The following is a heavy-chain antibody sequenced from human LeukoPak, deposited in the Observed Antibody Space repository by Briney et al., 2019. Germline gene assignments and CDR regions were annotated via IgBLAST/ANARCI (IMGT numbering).Heavy chain of an antibody. V-gene: IGHV4-38-2*01. D-gene: IGHD2-15*01. J-gene: IGHJ4*02. Sequence: SETLSLTCAVSGYSISNDYYWGWIRQPPGKGLEWIGSIYHSGSTYYNPSLKSRVTISVHTSKNQFSLKVSSVTAADTAVYYCARAVSTGYCSFMSSPNPFDYWGQGTLVTVSS. CDR3: ARAVSTGYCSFMSSPNPFDY. CDR2: IYHSGST. CDR1: GYSISNDYY.